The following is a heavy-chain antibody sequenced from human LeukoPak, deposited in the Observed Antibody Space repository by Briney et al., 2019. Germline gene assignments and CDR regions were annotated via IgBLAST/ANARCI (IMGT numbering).Heavy chain of an antibody. CDR1: SGSISRYY. Sequence: PSETLSLTCTVSSGSISRYYWSWIRQPPGKGLEWIGYIYTSGSTTYSPSLKSRVAISVDTSKNQFSLKLSSVTAADTAVYYCARTQGNSSWDYYFDYWGQGTLVTVSS. V-gene: IGHV4-4*09. CDR3: ARTQGNSSWDYYFDY. D-gene: IGHD4-23*01. CDR2: IYTSGST. J-gene: IGHJ4*02.